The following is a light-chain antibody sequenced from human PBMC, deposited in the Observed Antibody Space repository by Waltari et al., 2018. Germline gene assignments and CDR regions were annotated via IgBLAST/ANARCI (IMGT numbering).Light chain of an antibody. CDR3: QAWDRSQVL. Sequence: SDELTQPPSVSVSPGNTATITCSGDNLGAKFVYCYQKKTGQSPVLVIFRNRDRPSGIPERFSGSNSGNTATLTISGTQAMDEADYYCQAWDRSQVLFGGGTKVTVL. J-gene: IGLJ2*01. CDR1: NLGAKF. CDR2: RNR. V-gene: IGLV3-1*01.